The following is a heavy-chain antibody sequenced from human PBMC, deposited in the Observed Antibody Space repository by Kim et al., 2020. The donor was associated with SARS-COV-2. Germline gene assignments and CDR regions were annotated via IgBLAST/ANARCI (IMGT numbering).Heavy chain of an antibody. CDR2: ISGSGGST. V-gene: IGHV3-23*01. CDR3: AKRPSDSSGYRGLKTYYVDC. D-gene: IGHD3-22*01. J-gene: IGHJ4*02. Sequence: GGSLRLSCAASGFTFSSYAMSWVRQAPGKGLEWVSAISGSGGSTYYADSVKGRFTISRDNSKNTLYLQMNSLRAEDTAVYYCAKRPSDSSGYRGLKTYYVDCWVQGTLVTDCS. CDR1: GFTFSSYA.